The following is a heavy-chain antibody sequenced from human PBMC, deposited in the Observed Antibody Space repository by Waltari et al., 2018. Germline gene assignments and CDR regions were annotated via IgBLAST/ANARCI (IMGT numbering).Heavy chain of an antibody. V-gene: IGHV1-2*02. Sequence: QVQLVQSGAEVKKPGASVKVSCKTSGYTFTGYYMYWVRQAPGQGLEWMGWINPYSGGTAYAQKFQGRVTLTRDTSISTAYMELNRLISDDSAMYYCATAPDAFQIINWGQGTTVTISS. J-gene: IGHJ6*02. CDR2: INPYSGGT. D-gene: IGHD2-2*01. CDR3: ATAPDAFQIIN. CDR1: GYTFTGYY.